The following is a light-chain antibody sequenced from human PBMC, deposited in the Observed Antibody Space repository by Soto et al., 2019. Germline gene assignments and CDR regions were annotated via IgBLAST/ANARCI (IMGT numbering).Light chain of an antibody. CDR1: QNIGDTS. J-gene: IGKJ4*01. Sequence: EIVLTQTPATLSLSPGEGVTLSCRASQNIGDTSLAWYQQKPGQAPRLLIYGVSARGTGISDRFSASGSGTDFTLTISRLEPDDFSVYYCHQYSRSPVTFSPLTFGGGSKVEI. V-gene: IGKV3-20*01. CDR3: HQYSRSPVTFSPLT. CDR2: GVS.